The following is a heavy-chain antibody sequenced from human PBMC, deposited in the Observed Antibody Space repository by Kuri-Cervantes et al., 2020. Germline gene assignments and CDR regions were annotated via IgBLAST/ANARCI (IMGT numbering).Heavy chain of an antibody. Sequence: ASLKVSCKASGYTFTGYYMHWVRQAPGQGLEWMGWINPNSGGTNYAQKFQGRVTMTRDTSISTAYMELSRLRSDDTAVYYCARDDYDYVWGSYHYGMDVWGQGTTVTVSS. CDR1: GYTFTGYY. V-gene: IGHV1-2*02. CDR2: INPNSGGT. J-gene: IGHJ6*02. CDR3: ARDDYDYVWGSYHYGMDV. D-gene: IGHD3-16*01.